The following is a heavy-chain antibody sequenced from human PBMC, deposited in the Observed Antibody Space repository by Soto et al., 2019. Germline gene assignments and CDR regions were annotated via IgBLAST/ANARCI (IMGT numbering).Heavy chain of an antibody. D-gene: IGHD3-10*01. CDR1: GFTVSSNY. J-gene: IGHJ4*02. V-gene: IGHV3-66*01. CDR2: IYSGGST. CDR3: ASREVTMVRGPLDY. Sequence: PGGSLRLSCAASGFTVSSNYMSWVRQAPGKGLEWVSVIYSGGSTYYADSVKGRFTISRDNSKNTLYLQMNSLRAEDTAVYYCASREVTMVRGPLDYWGQGTLVTVSS.